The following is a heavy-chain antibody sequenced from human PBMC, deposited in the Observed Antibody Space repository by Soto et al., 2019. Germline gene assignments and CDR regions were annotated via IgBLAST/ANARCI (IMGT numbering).Heavy chain of an antibody. CDR1: GGSFSGYY. CDR3: ASRRYCSSTSCRYYYYYYMDV. D-gene: IGHD2-2*01. V-gene: IGHV4-34*01. J-gene: IGHJ6*03. CDR2: INHSGST. Sequence: QVQLQQWGAGLLKPSETLSLTCAVYGGSFSGYYWSWIRQPPGKGLEWIGEINHSGSTNYNPSLNSRVTISVDTSKNQFSLKLSAVTAADTAVYYCASRRYCSSTSCRYYYYYYMDVWGKGTTVTVSS.